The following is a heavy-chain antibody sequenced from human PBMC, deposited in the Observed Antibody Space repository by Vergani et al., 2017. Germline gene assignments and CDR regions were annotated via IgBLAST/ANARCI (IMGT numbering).Heavy chain of an antibody. J-gene: IGHJ4*02. D-gene: IGHD3-9*01. CDR2: INPSGGHT. CDR3: ARGDYGILTGYRY. CDR1: GYTFSNYY. Sequence: QVQLLQSGAEVKKSGASLKFSCKTSGYTFSNYYMHWFRQDPGQGLEWMGIINPSGGHTNYAQKFQGRVTMTRDTSTSTVYMELSSLRSEDTAIYYCARGDYGILTGYRYWGQGTLVTVSA. V-gene: IGHV1-46*03.